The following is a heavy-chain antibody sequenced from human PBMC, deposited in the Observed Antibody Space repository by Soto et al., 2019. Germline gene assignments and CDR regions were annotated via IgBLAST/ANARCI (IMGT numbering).Heavy chain of an antibody. D-gene: IGHD5-12*01. J-gene: IGHJ5*02. Sequence: ASVKVSFKASGYTFTSYGISWVRQAPGQGLEWMGWISAYNGNTNYAQKLQGRVTMTTDTSTSTAYMELRSLRSDDTAVYYCARSDYVDIVATITGGSGFDPWAQGTLVTVSS. CDR2: ISAYNGNT. CDR3: ARSDYVDIVATITGGSGFDP. V-gene: IGHV1-18*01. CDR1: GYTFTSYG.